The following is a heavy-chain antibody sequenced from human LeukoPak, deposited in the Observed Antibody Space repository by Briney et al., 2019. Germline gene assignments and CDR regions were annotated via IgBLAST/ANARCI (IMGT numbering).Heavy chain of an antibody. CDR3: AKVPNRSSGWSYFDY. CDR2: ISWNSGSI. J-gene: IGHJ4*02. Sequence: PGGSLRLSCAASGFTFDDYALHWVRQAPGKGLEWVSGISWNSGSIGYADSVKGRFTISRDNAKNSLYLQMNSLRAEDTALYYCAKVPNRSSGWSYFDYWGQGILVTVSS. D-gene: IGHD6-19*01. CDR1: GFTFDDYA. V-gene: IGHV3-9*01.